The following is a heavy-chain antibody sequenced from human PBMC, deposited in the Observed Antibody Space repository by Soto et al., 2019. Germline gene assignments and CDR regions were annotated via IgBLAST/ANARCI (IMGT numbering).Heavy chain of an antibody. CDR1: GYSFIDYY. CDR2: ISPKSGGT. V-gene: IGHV1-2*02. CDR3: ARPPGYISDWYYFDI. J-gene: IGHJ4*02. Sequence: GASVKVSCKASGYSFIDYYIHWVRQAPGQGFEWMGRISPKSGGTNYAQKFEGRVTMTWDTSLNTAYMELSSLISDDTAVYYCARPPGYISDWYYFDIWGQGTLVTVSS. D-gene: IGHD3-9*01.